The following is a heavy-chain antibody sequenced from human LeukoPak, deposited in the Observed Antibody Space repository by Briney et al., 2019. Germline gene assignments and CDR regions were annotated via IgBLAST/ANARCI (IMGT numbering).Heavy chain of an antibody. CDR1: GGSISNNNYY. Sequence: SETLSLTCTVSGGSISNNNYYWGWIRQPPGEGLECIRSIYYSGSTHYHPSLKSRVTISVDTSKNQISLKLSSVTAADTAVYCCARRLVIIPTLDYWGQGTLVTVSS. V-gene: IGHV4-39*01. CDR2: IYYSGST. CDR3: ARRLVIIPTLDY. J-gene: IGHJ4*02. D-gene: IGHD3-9*01.